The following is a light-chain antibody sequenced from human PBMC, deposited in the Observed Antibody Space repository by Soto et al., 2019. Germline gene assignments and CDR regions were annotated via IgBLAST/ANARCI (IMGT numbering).Light chain of an antibody. J-gene: IGLJ3*02. CDR2: GNS. V-gene: IGLV1-40*01. CDR1: SANIGAGYD. CDR3: QPYDSSLSGSR. Sequence: QSALTQPPSVSGAPGQRVTISCTGSSANIGAGYDVHWYQQLPGTAPKLLIYGNSNRPSGVPDRFSGSKSGTSASLAITGLQAEDEADYYCQPYDSSLSGSRFGGGTKLTVL.